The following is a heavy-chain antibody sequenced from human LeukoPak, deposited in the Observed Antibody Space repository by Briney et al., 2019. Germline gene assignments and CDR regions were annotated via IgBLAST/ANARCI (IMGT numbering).Heavy chain of an antibody. Sequence: PSETLSLTCTVSGGSISSGDYYWSWIRQPPGKGLEWIGYIYYSGSTYYNPSLKSRVTISVDTSKNQFSLKLSSATAADTAVYYCARVIVVVPAANVGGWFDPWGQGTLVTVS. CDR1: GGSISSGDYY. CDR2: IYYSGST. D-gene: IGHD2-2*01. V-gene: IGHV4-30-4*08. J-gene: IGHJ5*02. CDR3: ARVIVVVPAANVGGWFDP.